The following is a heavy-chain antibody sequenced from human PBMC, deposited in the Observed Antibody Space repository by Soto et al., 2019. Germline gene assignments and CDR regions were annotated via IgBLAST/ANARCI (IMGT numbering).Heavy chain of an antibody. D-gene: IGHD5-18*01. CDR2: ISDDGSIK. V-gene: IGHV3-30-3*01. CDR1: GFSFTTYA. J-gene: IGHJ4*02. CDR3: ARAIETAMDPCDY. Sequence: VGSLRLSCAASGFSFTTYAMHWVRQAPGKGLEWVAVISDDGSIKYYADSVKGRFTISRDNSKNTFYLQMNSLRGDDTALYYCARAIETAMDPCDYWGQGALVTVSS.